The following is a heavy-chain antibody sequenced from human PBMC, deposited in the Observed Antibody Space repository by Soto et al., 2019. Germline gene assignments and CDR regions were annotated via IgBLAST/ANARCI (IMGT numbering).Heavy chain of an antibody. CDR3: ARDGLRYFDSSGYYSGPPLDY. D-gene: IGHD3-22*01. CDR2: IFHTGTT. CDR1: DFSISSGYF. Sequence: PSETLSLTCAVSDFSISSGYFWGWIRQPPGKGLEWIGSIFHTGTTYYSPSLKTRVTIFLDTSKNQFSLNLTSVTAADTAIYYCARDGLRYFDSSGYYSGPPLDYWGQGARVTVSS. J-gene: IGHJ4*02. V-gene: IGHV4-38-2*02.